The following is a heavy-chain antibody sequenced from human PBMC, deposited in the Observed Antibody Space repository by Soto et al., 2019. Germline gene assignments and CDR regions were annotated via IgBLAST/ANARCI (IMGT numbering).Heavy chain of an antibody. CDR3: ARGKRPDAYDI. Sequence: EVQLVESAGGLVQPGGSLRLSCAASGFTFSLYDMNWVRQAPGKGLEWVSYISSSGTTIHYGDSLRGRFTISRDNAKNSLYLQMDSLRVEDTAVYHCARGKRPDAYDIWGQGTMVTVSS. CDR1: GFTFSLYD. J-gene: IGHJ3*02. V-gene: IGHV3-48*03. CDR2: ISSSGTTI.